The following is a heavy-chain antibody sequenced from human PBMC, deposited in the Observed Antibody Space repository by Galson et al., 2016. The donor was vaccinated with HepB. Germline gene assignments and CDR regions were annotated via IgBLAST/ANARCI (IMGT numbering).Heavy chain of an antibody. D-gene: IGHD6-19*01. CDR2: SYSSGTA. V-gene: IGHV4-39*01. CDR1: GGFIESNNYF. Sequence: TCGVSGGFIESNNYFWGWIRQPPGKGLEWIGNSYSSGTAYYNPSLKSRVTISVEKSKIQFSLKLTSVTAADTAVYYCARRVRWLADAFDVWGQGTLVIVSS. J-gene: IGHJ3*01. CDR3: ARRVRWLADAFDV.